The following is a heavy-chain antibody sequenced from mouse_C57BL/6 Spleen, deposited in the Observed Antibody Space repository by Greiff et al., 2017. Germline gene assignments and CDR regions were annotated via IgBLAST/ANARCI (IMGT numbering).Heavy chain of an antibody. D-gene: IGHD4-1*01. CDR1: GYSFTGYY. J-gene: IGHJ2*01. V-gene: IGHV1-42*01. Sequence: EVKLVESGPELVKPGASVKISCKASGYSFTGYYMNWVKQSPEKSLEWIGEINPSTGGTTYNQKFKAKATLTVDKSSSTAYMQLKSLTSEDSAVYYCARWDERFDYWGQGTTLTVSS. CDR2: INPSTGGT. CDR3: ARWDERFDY.